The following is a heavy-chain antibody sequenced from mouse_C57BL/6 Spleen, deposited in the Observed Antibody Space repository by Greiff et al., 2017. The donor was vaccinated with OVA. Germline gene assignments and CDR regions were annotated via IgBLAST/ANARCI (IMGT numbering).Heavy chain of an antibody. Sequence: VQLQQPGAELVRPGSSVKLSCKASGYTFTSYWMHWVKQRPIQGLEWIGNIDPSDSETHYNQKFKDKATLTVDKSSSTAYMQLSSLTSEDSAVYYCARSSYSNLDYGGQGTTLTVSS. J-gene: IGHJ2*01. CDR1: GYTFTSYW. V-gene: IGHV1-52*01. D-gene: IGHD2-5*01. CDR3: ARSSYSNLDY. CDR2: IDPSDSET.